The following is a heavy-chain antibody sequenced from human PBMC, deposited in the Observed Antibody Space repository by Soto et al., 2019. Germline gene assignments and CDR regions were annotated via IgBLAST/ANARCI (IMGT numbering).Heavy chain of an antibody. CDR1: GGSFSGYY. CDR3: ARVRGSGSPYYYYYYMDV. V-gene: IGHV4-34*01. D-gene: IGHD3-10*01. Sequence: SETLSLTCAVYGGSFSGYYWSWIRQPPGKGLEWIGEINHSGSTNYNPSLKSRVTISVDTSKNQFSLKLSSVTAADTAVYYCARVRGSGSPYYYYYYMDVWGKGTTVTVSS. CDR2: INHSGST. J-gene: IGHJ6*03.